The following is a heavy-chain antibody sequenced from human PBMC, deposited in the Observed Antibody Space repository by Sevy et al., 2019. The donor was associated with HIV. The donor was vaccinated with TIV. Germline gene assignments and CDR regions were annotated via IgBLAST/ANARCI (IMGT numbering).Heavy chain of an antibody. J-gene: IGHJ4*02. Sequence: SETLSLTCTVSGGSISSYYWSWIRQPAGKGVEWIGHIYTSGSTNYNPSLKSRVTMSVDTSKNQFSLKLSSVTAADTAVYYCARVQRTYYYDSSGYYQYYFDYWGQGTLVTVS. CDR2: IYTSGST. V-gene: IGHV4-4*07. CDR1: GGSISSYY. CDR3: ARVQRTYYYDSSGYYQYYFDY. D-gene: IGHD3-22*01.